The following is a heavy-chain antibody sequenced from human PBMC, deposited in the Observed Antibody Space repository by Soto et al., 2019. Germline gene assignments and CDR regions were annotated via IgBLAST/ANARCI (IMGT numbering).Heavy chain of an antibody. CDR2: ISYDGSNK. Sequence: GGSLRLSCAASGFTFSSYAMHWARQAPGKGLEWVAVISYDGSNKYYADSVRGRFTISRDNSKNTLYLQMNSLRAEDTAVYYCARDQGYSFDYWGQGTLVTVSS. CDR1: GFTFSSYA. D-gene: IGHD5-18*01. V-gene: IGHV3-30-3*01. CDR3: ARDQGYSFDY. J-gene: IGHJ4*02.